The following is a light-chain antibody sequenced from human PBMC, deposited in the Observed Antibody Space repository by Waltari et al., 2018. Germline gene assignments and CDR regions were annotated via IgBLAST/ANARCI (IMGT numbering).Light chain of an antibody. CDR3: ALYMGGDIF. CDR1: SGSVSISHY. V-gene: IGLV8-61*01. J-gene: IGLJ2*01. Sequence: QTVVTQEPSFSVSPGETVTLTCGLNSGSVSISHYASWSQPTPGQAPRPLIYSTNTRSSGVPDRFSGSILGNKAALTITGAQADDESDYHCALYMGGDIFFGGGTKLTVL. CDR2: STN.